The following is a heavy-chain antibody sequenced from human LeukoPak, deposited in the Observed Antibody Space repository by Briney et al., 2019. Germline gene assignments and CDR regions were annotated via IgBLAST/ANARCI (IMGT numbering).Heavy chain of an antibody. Sequence: SVKVSCKASGFTFTSSAVQWVRQARGQRLEWIGWIVVGSGNTNYAQKFQGRVTITADESTSTAYMELSSLRSEDTAVYYCAREDPDLHYYGSGSYGRWGQGTLVTVSS. CDR3: AREDPDLHYYGSGSYGR. CDR1: GFTFTSSA. D-gene: IGHD3-10*01. J-gene: IGHJ4*02. CDR2: IVVGSGNT. V-gene: IGHV1-58*01.